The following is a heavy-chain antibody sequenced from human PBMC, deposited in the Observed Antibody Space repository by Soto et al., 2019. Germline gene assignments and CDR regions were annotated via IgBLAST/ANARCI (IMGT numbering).Heavy chain of an antibody. CDR2: IYHSGST. Sequence: SETLSLTCAVSGGSISSGGYSWSWIRQPPGKGLEWIGYIYHSGSTYYNPSLKSRITISVDRSKNQFSLKLSSVTAADTAVYYCARGPGAFDYWGQGTLVTVSS. V-gene: IGHV4-30-2*01. CDR3: ARGPGAFDY. J-gene: IGHJ4*02. D-gene: IGHD7-27*01. CDR1: GGSISSGGYS.